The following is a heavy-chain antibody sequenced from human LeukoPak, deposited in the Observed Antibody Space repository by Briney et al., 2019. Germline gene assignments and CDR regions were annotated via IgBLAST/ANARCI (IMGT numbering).Heavy chain of an antibody. CDR2: ISSSSSYI. CDR1: GFTVSSNY. CDR3: ASAPPELWFGELLPNDAFDI. J-gene: IGHJ3*02. D-gene: IGHD3-10*01. Sequence: GGSLRLSCAASGFTVSSNYMSWVRQAPGKGLEWVSSISSSSSYIYYADSVKGRFTISRDNAKNSLYLQMNSLRAEDTAVYYCASAPPELWFGELLPNDAFDIWGQGTMVTVSS. V-gene: IGHV3-21*01.